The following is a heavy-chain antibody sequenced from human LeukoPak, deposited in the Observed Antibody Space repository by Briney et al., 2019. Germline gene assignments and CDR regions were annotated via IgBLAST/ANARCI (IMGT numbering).Heavy chain of an antibody. CDR1: GGSISSGGYS. V-gene: IGHV4-30-2*01. CDR3: ARVNYDSSGSWFDP. J-gene: IGHJ5*02. D-gene: IGHD3-22*01. Sequence: DPSETLSLTCAVSGGSISSGGYSWSGIRQPPGKGLEWIGYIYHSGSTYYNPSLKSRVTISVDRSKNQFSLKLSSVTAADTAVYYCARVNYDSSGSWFDPWGQGTLVTVSS. CDR2: IYHSGST.